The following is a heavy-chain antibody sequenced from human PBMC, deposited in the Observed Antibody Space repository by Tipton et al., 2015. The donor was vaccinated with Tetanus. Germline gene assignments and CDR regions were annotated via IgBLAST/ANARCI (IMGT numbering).Heavy chain of an antibody. CDR3: ARMYSTSSPFDH. D-gene: IGHD6-6*01. J-gene: IGHJ4*02. Sequence: QLVQSGADVKKPGESLNISCKASGYSFTSHWIGWVRQMPGKGLEWMGMIFPDDSDTRYSPSFQGHVTFSVDKSTSTVYLQWSSLKASDTAMYFCARMYSTSSPFDHWGQGTLVAVSS. CDR2: IFPDDSDT. CDR1: GYSFTSHW. V-gene: IGHV5-51*01.